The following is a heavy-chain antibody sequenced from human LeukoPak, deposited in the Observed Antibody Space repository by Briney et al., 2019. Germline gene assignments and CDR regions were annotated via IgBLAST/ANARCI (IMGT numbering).Heavy chain of an antibody. CDR1: VGSFSGYY. Sequence: SETLSLTCAVYVGSFSGYYWSWVRRPPGRGLGWVVEINHSGSTNYNPTLKSRVTISVDTTKNQFSLKLSSVTAADTAVYYCAREQGAVAGTSYHCMDVWGQGTTVTVSS. D-gene: IGHD6-19*01. CDR2: INHSGST. CDR3: AREQGAVAGTSYHCMDV. V-gene: IGHV4-34*01. J-gene: IGHJ6*02.